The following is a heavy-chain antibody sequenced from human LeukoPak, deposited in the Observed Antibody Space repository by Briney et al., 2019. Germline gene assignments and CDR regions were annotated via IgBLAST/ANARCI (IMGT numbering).Heavy chain of an antibody. D-gene: IGHD3-3*01. CDR3: ASSQYYDFWSVYQKYYFDY. J-gene: IGHJ4*02. CDR1: GFTFSRYW. V-gene: IGHV3-7*01. CDR2: IKQDGSEK. Sequence: GGSLRLSCAASGFTFSRYWMSWVRQAPGKGLEWVANIKQDGSEKYYVDSVKGRFTISRDNAKNSLYLQMNSLRAEDTAVYYCASSQYYDFWSVYQKYYFDYWGQGTLVTVSS.